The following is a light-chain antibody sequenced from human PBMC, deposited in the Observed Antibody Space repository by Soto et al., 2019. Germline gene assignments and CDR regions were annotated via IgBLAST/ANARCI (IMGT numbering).Light chain of an antibody. CDR2: ASN. CDR1: SSNIGNTN. V-gene: IGLV1-47*01. Sequence: QSVLTQPPSASGTPGQRVTISCSGSSSNIGNTNVYWYQQLPGAATNPLIYASNQRPSGVPDRFSASKSGTSASLTISGLRSEDEGDYYCAAWDDSLSGRVFGTGTKVTVL. J-gene: IGLJ1*01. CDR3: AAWDDSLSGRV.